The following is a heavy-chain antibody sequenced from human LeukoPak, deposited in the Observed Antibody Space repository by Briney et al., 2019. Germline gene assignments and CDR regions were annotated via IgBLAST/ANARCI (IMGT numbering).Heavy chain of an antibody. CDR1: RVAFSEFV. D-gene: IGHD2/OR15-2a*01. Sequence: PRGALRLSCAASRVAFSEFVMRTVPEIPGQGRGCVASSQADGGRTFYGDYLTGRFTVFRDYAKNYLFLQMDSPRSCDTAFYCSSTWAFYHGLDVWGQGATV. V-gene: IGHV3-43*02. CDR2: SQADGGRT. J-gene: IGHJ6*01. CDR3: STWAFYHGLDV.